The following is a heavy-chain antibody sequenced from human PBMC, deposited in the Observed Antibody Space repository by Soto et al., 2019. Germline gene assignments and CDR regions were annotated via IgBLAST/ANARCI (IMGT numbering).Heavy chain of an antibody. CDR1: GGSISSSSYY. V-gene: IGHV4-61*01. CDR2: IYYSGST. Sequence: TLSLTCTVSGGSISSSSYYWSWIRQPPGKGLEWIGYIYYSGSTNYNPSLKSRVTISVDTSKNQFSLKLSSVTAADTAVYYCARSDGRYWGQGTLVTVSS. CDR3: ARSDGRY. J-gene: IGHJ4*02.